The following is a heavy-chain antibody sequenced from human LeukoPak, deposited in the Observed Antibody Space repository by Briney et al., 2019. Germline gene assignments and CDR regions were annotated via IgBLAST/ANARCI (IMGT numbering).Heavy chain of an antibody. CDR2: IGDGGLTT. CDR3: AKGMAGGGTYSIFDY. J-gene: IGHJ4*02. Sequence: GGSLRLSCAASGFTFSSFAMHWVRQAPGKGLAWVSGIGDGGLTTHYADSVKGRLTISRDNSKNTLYLQMNSLRAEDTALFYCAKGMAGGGTYSIFDYWGQGTLVTVSS. CDR1: GFTFSSFA. D-gene: IGHD1-26*01. V-gene: IGHV3-23*01.